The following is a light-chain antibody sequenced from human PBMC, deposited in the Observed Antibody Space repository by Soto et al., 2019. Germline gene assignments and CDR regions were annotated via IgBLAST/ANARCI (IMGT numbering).Light chain of an antibody. V-gene: IGKV3-15*01. CDR1: QSVSSN. CDR3: QQYHNWPIT. J-gene: IGKJ5*01. Sequence: ERVMTEAPATLSLSSVGRATLSFRASQSVSSNLAWHQQKPGQAPRILMYDASTRATGISARFSGSGSGTEFTLTISSLQSEDFAVYYCQQYHNWPITFGQGTRLEIK. CDR2: DAS.